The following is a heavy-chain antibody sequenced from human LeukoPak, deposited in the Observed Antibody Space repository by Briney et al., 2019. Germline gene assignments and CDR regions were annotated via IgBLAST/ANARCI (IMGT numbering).Heavy chain of an antibody. CDR2: FHYTGSS. CDR3: VLAPNSNWFDF. Sequence: PSETLALTCSGSGDSISSFYWNWIRQPPGKRLEWIGNFHYTGSSNYNPSLKSRVTLSIDTSRRQFFLKLSSVTAADTAVYYCVLAPNSNWFDFWGQGTLVTVSS. D-gene: IGHD2-8*01. CDR1: GDSISSFY. V-gene: IGHV4-59*08. J-gene: IGHJ4*02.